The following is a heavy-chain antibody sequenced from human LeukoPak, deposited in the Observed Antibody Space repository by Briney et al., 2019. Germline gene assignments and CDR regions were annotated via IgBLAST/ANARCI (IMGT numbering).Heavy chain of an antibody. CDR2: ISGSGGRT. V-gene: IGHV3-23*01. J-gene: IGHJ6*02. Sequence: GGSLRLSCAASGFTFSSYAMSWVRQAPGKGLEWVSAISGSGGRTYYADSVKGRFTISRHNSKNTLYLQMNSLRAEDTAVYYCAKDEWIVGYYYYGMDVWGQGTTVTVSS. D-gene: IGHD1-26*01. CDR1: GFTFSSYA. CDR3: AKDEWIVGYYYYGMDV.